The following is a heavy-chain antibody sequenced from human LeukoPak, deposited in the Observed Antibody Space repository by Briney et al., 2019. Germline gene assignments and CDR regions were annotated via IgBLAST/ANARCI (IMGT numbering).Heavy chain of an antibody. CDR3: ARAGYCSGGSCYSYYYYGMDV. CDR1: GYTFTGYY. D-gene: IGHD2-15*01. Sequence: ASVKVSCKASGYTFTGYYMHWVRQAPGQGLEWMGWINPNNGGTNYAQKFQGRVTMTRDTSISTAYMELSRLRSDDTAVYYCARAGYCSGGSCYSYYYYGMDVWGQGTTVTVSS. CDR2: INPNNGGT. V-gene: IGHV1-2*02. J-gene: IGHJ6*02.